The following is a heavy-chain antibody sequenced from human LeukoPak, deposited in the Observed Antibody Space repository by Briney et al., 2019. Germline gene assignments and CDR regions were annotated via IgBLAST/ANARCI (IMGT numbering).Heavy chain of an antibody. CDR1: GFTFSSYS. J-gene: IGHJ5*02. CDR3: AKGPRYSYGYGGAYNWFDP. V-gene: IGHV3-23*01. D-gene: IGHD5-18*01. Sequence: QSGGSLRLSCAASGFTFSSYSMNWVRQAPGKGLEWVSSISGSGGSTYYADSVKGRFTISRDNAKNTLYLQMNSLRADDTAVYYCAKGPRYSYGYGGAYNWFDPWGQGTLVTVSS. CDR2: ISGSGGST.